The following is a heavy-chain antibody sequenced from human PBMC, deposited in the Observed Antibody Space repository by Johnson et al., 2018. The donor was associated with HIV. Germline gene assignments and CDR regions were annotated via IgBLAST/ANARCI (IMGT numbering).Heavy chain of an antibody. Sequence: VQLVESGGGLVQPGGSLRLSCAASGFTVSSNYMSWVRQAPGKGLEWVSVIYSGGSTYYADSVKGRFTISRANSKNTLYLQMNSLRAEDTAIYYCARADGSGSYFGFEIWGQGTMVTVSS. CDR3: ARADGSGSYFGFEI. D-gene: IGHD3-10*01. CDR2: IYSGGST. V-gene: IGHV3-66*01. CDR1: GFTVSSNY. J-gene: IGHJ3*02.